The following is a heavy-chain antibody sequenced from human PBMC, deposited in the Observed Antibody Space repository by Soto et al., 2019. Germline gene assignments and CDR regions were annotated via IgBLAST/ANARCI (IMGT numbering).Heavy chain of an antibody. Sequence: QVQLQELGPGLVKPSETLSLTCTVPGGSISSHYWSWIRQPPGKGLEWFGYISYIGTTNYNPSLNSRVTISVDTSKNQFSLHLSSVTAADTAVYYCAKGKVYSYAGLDVWGQGTTVTVSS. D-gene: IGHD3-16*01. J-gene: IGHJ6*02. V-gene: IGHV4-59*11. CDR1: GGSISSHY. CDR3: AKGKVYSYAGLDV. CDR2: ISYIGTT.